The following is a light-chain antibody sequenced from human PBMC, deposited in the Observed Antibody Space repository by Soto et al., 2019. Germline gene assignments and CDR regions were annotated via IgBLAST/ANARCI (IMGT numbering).Light chain of an antibody. Sequence: QSVLTQPPSASGTPGQRVTISCSGSGSNIGTNYVYWYQQLQGAAPKLLNYMNYQRPSGVPDRFSGSKSGTSASLAISGLRSEYEADYYCAACDDNLSGHGVFGGGTKLTVL. V-gene: IGLV1-47*01. CDR1: GSNIGTNY. J-gene: IGLJ2*01. CDR2: MNY. CDR3: AACDDNLSGHGV.